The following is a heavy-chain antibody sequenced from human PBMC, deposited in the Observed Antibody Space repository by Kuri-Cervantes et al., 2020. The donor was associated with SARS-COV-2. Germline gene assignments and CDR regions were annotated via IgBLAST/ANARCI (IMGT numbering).Heavy chain of an antibody. J-gene: IGHJ6*03. D-gene: IGHD2-2*01. V-gene: IGHV4-34*01. CDR1: GGSFNSYY. Sequence: SETLSLTCAADGGSFNSYYWSWSRQPPGKGLEWIGEINHSGSTNYNPSLKSRVTISVDTSKNQFSLKLIPVTAADTAVYYCARGEVIVVPAAVAYYCYMDVWGKGTTVTVSS. CDR3: ARGEVIVVPAAVAYYCYMDV. CDR2: INHSGST.